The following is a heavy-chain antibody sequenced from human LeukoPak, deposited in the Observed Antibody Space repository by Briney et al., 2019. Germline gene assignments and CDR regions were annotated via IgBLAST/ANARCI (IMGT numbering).Heavy chain of an antibody. CDR3: AKAGRLTYYDFWSGYYDY. D-gene: IGHD3-3*01. Sequence: GGSLRLSCAASGFTFSSYAMSWVRQAPGKGLEWVSAISGSGGSTYYADSVKGRFTISRDNSKNTLYLQMNSLRAEDTAVYYCAKAGRLTYYDFWSGYYDYWGQGTLVTVSS. V-gene: IGHV3-23*01. J-gene: IGHJ4*02. CDR1: GFTFSSYA. CDR2: ISGSGGST.